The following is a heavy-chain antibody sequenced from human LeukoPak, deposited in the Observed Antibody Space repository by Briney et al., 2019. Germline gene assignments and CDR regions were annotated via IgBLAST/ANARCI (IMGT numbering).Heavy chain of an antibody. Sequence: ASVKVSCKASGYTVTSYYMHWVRQAPGQGLEWMGILNPSGGSSSYAQKFQGRVTMTRDTSTSTVYMELSSLRSEDTAVYYCAREAVAGTAAQPPDYWGQGTLVTVSS. CDR3: AREAVAGTAAQPPDY. D-gene: IGHD6-19*01. V-gene: IGHV1-46*01. CDR2: LNPSGGSS. CDR1: GYTVTSYY. J-gene: IGHJ4*02.